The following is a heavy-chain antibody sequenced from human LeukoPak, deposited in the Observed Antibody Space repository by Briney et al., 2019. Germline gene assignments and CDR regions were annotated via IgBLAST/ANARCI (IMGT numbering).Heavy chain of an antibody. CDR2: IKQDGSEK. D-gene: IGHD7-27*01. CDR3: ARYLMRHWGAIDY. V-gene: IGHV3-7*01. Sequence: GGSLRLSCAASGFTFNNYWMSWVRQAPGKGLEWVANIKQDGSEKYYVDSVRGRFTVSRDNANNSLFLQLNSLRVEDTALYYCARYLMRHWGAIDYWGQGALVTVSS. J-gene: IGHJ4*02. CDR1: GFTFNNYW.